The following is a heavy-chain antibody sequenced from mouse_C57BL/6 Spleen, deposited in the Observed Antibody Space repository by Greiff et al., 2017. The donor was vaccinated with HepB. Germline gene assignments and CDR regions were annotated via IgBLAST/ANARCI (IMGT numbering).Heavy chain of an antibody. CDR2: ISSGSSTI. D-gene: IGHD3-2*02. CDR3: ARHSSGYGYAMDY. Sequence: EVKVVESGGGLVKPGGSLKLSCAASGFTFSDYGMHWVRQAPEKGLEWVAYISSGSSTIYYADTVKGRFTISRDNAKNTLFLQMTSRRSEDTAMYYCARHSSGYGYAMDYWGQGTSVTVSS. J-gene: IGHJ4*01. CDR1: GFTFSDYG. V-gene: IGHV5-17*01.